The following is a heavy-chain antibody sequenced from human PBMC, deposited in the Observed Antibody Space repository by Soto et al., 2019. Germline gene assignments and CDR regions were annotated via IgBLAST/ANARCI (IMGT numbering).Heavy chain of an antibody. CDR2: MSHSGGT. J-gene: IGHJ3*02. V-gene: IGHV4-34*01. D-gene: IGHD1-1*01. CDR3: ARVERGTATTVVDAFDI. CDR1: GGFVTSGSYY. Sequence: QVQLQQWGAGLLKPSETLSPTCAVYGGFVTSGSYYWSWIRQPPGKGLEWIGEMSHSGGTHFNPSLKSRVTISVDTSKNQFTLKMSSVTAADTALYYWARVERGTATTVVDAFDIWGPGTMVTVSS.